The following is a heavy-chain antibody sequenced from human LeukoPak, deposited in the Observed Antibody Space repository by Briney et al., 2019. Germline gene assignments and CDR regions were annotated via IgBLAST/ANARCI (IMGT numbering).Heavy chain of an antibody. D-gene: IGHD5-12*01. J-gene: IGHJ5*02. CDR3: ARDSAIVATTEANWFDP. Sequence: TGGSLRLSCAASGFTFSSYWMSWVRQAPGKGLEWVANIKQDGSEKYYVDSVKGRFTISRDNAKNSLYLQMNSLRAEDTAVYYCARDSAIVATTEANWFDPWGQGALVTVSS. V-gene: IGHV3-7*01. CDR1: GFTFSSYW. CDR2: IKQDGSEK.